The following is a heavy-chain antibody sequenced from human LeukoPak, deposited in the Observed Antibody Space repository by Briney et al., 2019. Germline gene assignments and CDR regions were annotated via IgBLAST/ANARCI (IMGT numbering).Heavy chain of an antibody. J-gene: IGHJ4*02. CDR3: ARVERITMTVGY. CDR1: GGSISSGGYY. V-gene: IGHV4-31*03. Sequence: SETLSLTCTVSGGSISSGGYYWSWIRQHPGKGLEWIGYIYYSRSTYYSPSLKSRVTISVDTSKNQFSLKLSSVTAADTAVYYCARVERITMTVGYWGQGTLVTVSS. D-gene: IGHD3-22*01. CDR2: IYYSRST.